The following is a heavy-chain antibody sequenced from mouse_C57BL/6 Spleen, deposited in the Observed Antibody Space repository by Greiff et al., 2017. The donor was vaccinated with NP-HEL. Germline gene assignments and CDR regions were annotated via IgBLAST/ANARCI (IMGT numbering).Heavy chain of an antibody. J-gene: IGHJ2*01. CDR2: ISDGGSYT. V-gene: IGHV5-4*01. CDR3: ARAGYDYNYFDY. Sequence: EVQGVESGGGLVKPGGSLKLSCAASGFTFSSYAMSWVRQTPEKRLEWVATISDGGSYTYYPDNVKGRFTISRDNAKNNLYLQMSHLKSEDTAMYYCARAGYDYNYFDYWGQGTTLTVSS. CDR1: GFTFSSYA. D-gene: IGHD2-13*01.